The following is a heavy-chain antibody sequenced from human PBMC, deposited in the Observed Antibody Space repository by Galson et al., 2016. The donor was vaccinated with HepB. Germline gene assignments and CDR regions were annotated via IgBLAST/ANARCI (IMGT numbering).Heavy chain of an antibody. V-gene: IGHV1-18*01. CDR1: GYTFSIFG. CDR3: ARCGAAVTTHFEA. D-gene: IGHD4-17*01. Sequence: SVKVSCKASGYTFSIFGITWLRQAPGQRLEWVGCISADNSTANYADTFQGRLAITTDTSTNTAFMEVTSLRSGDTAVYYCARCGAAVTTHFEAWGQGTLVTVSS. CDR2: ISADNSTA. J-gene: IGHJ5*02.